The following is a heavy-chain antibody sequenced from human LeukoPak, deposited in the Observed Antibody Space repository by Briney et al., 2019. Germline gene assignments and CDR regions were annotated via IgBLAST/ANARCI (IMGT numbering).Heavy chain of an antibody. CDR1: GFTFSSYA. CDR2: IKQDGSEK. Sequence: GGSLRLSCGASGFTFSSYAMSWVRQAPGKGLEWVANIKQDGSEKYYVDSAKGRFTISRDNAKNSLYLQMNSLRAEDTAVYYCARVGYCSSTSCPGYGMDVWGQGTTVTVSS. D-gene: IGHD2-2*03. CDR3: ARVGYCSSTSCPGYGMDV. J-gene: IGHJ6*02. V-gene: IGHV3-7*01.